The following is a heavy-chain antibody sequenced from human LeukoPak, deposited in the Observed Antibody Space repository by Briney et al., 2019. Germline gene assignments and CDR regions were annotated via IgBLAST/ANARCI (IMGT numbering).Heavy chain of an antibody. Sequence: PSETLSLTCTVSGGSISSGGYYWSWIRQHPGKGLEWIGYIYYSGSTYYNPSLKSRVTISVDTSKNQFSLKLSSVTAADTAVYYCARTHPELVRFDYWGQGTLATVSS. CDR2: IYYSGST. CDR3: ARTHPELVRFDY. D-gene: IGHD1-7*01. V-gene: IGHV4-31*03. J-gene: IGHJ4*02. CDR1: GGSISSGGYY.